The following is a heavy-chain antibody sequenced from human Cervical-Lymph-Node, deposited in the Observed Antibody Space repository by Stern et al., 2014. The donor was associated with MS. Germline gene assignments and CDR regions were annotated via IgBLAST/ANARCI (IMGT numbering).Heavy chain of an antibody. CDR2: MYYTENT. CDR1: GGSITSGEYC. CDR3: ALFPMGYSGFY. D-gene: IGHD5-12*01. V-gene: IGHV4-30-4*01. J-gene: IGHJ4*02. Sequence: VQLQESGPGLVKPSQTLSLTCSVSGGSITSGEYCWSWIRQTPGKGLAWIGYMYYTENTDYNPSLKSRVTISAESSKTSLYRLLTSVTAADTAVYYCALFPMGYSGFYWGQGTLVTVAS.